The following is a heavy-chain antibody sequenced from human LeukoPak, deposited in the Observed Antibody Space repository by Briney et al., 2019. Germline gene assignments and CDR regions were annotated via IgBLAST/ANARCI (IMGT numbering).Heavy chain of an antibody. J-gene: IGHJ4*02. CDR1: GDSIDSLDL. V-gene: IGHV4-4*02. CDR3: AGLVGRYSSGLYYYYFDY. D-gene: IGHD3-22*01. CDR2: VYLSGTT. Sequence: SETLSLTCTVSGDSIDSLDLWSWVRQPPGKGLEWIGEVYLSGTTHSNPSVKSRVTISIDKSKNQFFLNLSSVTAADTAVYYCAGLVGRYSSGLYYYYFDYWGQGTLVTVSS.